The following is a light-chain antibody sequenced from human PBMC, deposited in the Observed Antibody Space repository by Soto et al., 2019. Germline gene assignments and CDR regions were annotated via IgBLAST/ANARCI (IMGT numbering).Light chain of an antibody. V-gene: IGKV1-9*01. J-gene: IGKJ5*01. CDR2: DAS. Sequence: DIQLTQSPSFLSASVGDRVTITCRASQGISSYLAWYQQKPGQAPNLLIYDASTLQSGVPLRFSGSRSGTEFTLTISSLQPEDFATFYCQQLDSYPITFGQGTRLEIK. CDR1: QGISSY. CDR3: QQLDSYPIT.